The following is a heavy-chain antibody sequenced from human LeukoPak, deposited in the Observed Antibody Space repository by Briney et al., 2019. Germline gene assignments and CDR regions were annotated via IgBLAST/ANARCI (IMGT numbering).Heavy chain of an antibody. CDR3: AREGTLSGGYSYGPIDY. J-gene: IGHJ4*02. CDR2: IYTSGST. CDR1: GGSISSYY. V-gene: IGHV4-4*07. D-gene: IGHD5-18*01. Sequence: SETLSLTCTVSGGSISSYYWSWIRQPAGKGLEWIGRIYTSGSTNYNPSLKSRATMSVDTSKNQFSLKLSSVTAADTAVYYCAREGTLSGGYSYGPIDYWGQGTLVTVSS.